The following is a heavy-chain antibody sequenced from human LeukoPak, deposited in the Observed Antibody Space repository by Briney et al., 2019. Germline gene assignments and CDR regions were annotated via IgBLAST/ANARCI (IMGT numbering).Heavy chain of an antibody. D-gene: IGHD2-2*01. CDR1: GGSISSSSYY. J-gene: IGHJ4*02. CDR2: IYYSGNT. Sequence: SETLSLTCTVSGGSISSSSYYWDWIRQPPGKGLEWIGAIYYSGNTNYNRSLKSRVTISVDTSKNQFSLKLSSVTAADTAVYYCARHRIPAALASAFDYWGQGTLVTVSS. CDR3: ARHRIPAALASAFDY. V-gene: IGHV4-39*01.